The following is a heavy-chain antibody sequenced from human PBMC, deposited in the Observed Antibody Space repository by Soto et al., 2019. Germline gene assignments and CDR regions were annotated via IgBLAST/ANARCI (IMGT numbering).Heavy chain of an antibody. CDR1: GFTFTSSA. D-gene: IGHD3-10*02. V-gene: IGHV1-58*01. CDR3: AAPTYVVSYYYYGMDV. CDR2: IVVGSGNT. Sequence: QMQLVQSGPEVKKPGTSVKVSCKASGFTFTSSAVQWVRQARGQRLEWIGWIVVGSGNTNYEQKFQERVTITRDMSTSTAYMELSSLRSEDTAVYYCAAPTYVVSYYYYGMDVWGQGTTVTVSS. J-gene: IGHJ6*02.